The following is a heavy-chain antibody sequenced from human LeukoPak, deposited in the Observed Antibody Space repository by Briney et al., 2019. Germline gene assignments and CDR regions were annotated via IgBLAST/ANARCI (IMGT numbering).Heavy chain of an antibody. CDR2: ISSSSSYI. J-gene: IGHJ6*02. V-gene: IGHV3-21*01. CDR3: ARGPFPDYDILTGYYGYYYGMDV. Sequence: GGSLRLSCAASGFTFSSYSMNWVRQAPGKGLEWVSSISSSSSYIYYADSVKGRFTISRDNAKNSLYLQMNSLRAEDTAVYYFARGPFPDYDILTGYYGYYYGMDVWGQGTTVTVSS. CDR1: GFTFSSYS. D-gene: IGHD3-9*01.